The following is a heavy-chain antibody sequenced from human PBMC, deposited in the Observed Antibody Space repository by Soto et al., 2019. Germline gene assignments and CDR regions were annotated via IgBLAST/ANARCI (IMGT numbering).Heavy chain of an antibody. CDR3: ARRIPDGKVDS. D-gene: IGHD1-1*01. CDR1: GYSFSAYS. J-gene: IGHJ4*02. CDR2: MNPKSGHT. Sequence: QVQLVQSGAEVKKPGASVKVSCQDAGYSFSAYSINWVRQAPGQGLEWMGWMNPKSGHTAHAQKIQGRVTLTRDTSINTVYRELSSLTSGYTAVYFCARRIPDGKVDSWGQGTQVTVSS. V-gene: IGHV1-8*01.